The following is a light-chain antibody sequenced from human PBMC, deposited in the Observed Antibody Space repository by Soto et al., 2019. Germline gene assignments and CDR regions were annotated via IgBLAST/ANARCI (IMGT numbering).Light chain of an antibody. J-gene: IGKJ1*01. CDR2: DAS. Sequence: EIVLTQSPATLSLSPGERVTLSCRASQSVSSYLAWYQQKPGQAPRLLIYDASNRATGIPARFSGSGSGTDFTLTISSLEPEDFAVYYCQQRSNWPRGFGQGTKVEIK. CDR3: QQRSNWPRG. CDR1: QSVSSY. V-gene: IGKV3-11*01.